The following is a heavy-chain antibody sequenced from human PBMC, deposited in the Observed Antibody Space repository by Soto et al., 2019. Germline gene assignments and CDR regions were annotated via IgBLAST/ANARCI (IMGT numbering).Heavy chain of an antibody. CDR3: AKDYGVSLLTTIVGGY. D-gene: IGHD3-22*01. Sequence: QVQLVESGGGVVQPGRSLRLSCAASGFTFSSYGMHWVRQAPGKGLEWVAVISYDGSNKYYADSVKGRFTISRDNSKNTLYLQMNSLRAEDTAVYYCAKDYGVSLLTTIVGGYWGQGTLVTVSS. V-gene: IGHV3-30*18. CDR2: ISYDGSNK. J-gene: IGHJ4*02. CDR1: GFTFSSYG.